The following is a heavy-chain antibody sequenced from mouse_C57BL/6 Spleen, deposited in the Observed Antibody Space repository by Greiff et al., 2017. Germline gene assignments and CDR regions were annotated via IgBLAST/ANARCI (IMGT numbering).Heavy chain of an antibody. J-gene: IGHJ2*01. CDR2: INPSNGGT. Sequence: VKLQQPGTELVKPGASVKLSCKASGYTFTSYWMHWVKQRPGQGLEWIGNINPSNGGTNYNEKFKSKATLAVDKSSSTAYMQLSSLTSEDSAVYYCARGAYYYGSWLDYWGQGTTLTVSS. CDR1: GYTFTSYW. CDR3: ARGAYYYGSWLDY. V-gene: IGHV1-53*01. D-gene: IGHD1-1*01.